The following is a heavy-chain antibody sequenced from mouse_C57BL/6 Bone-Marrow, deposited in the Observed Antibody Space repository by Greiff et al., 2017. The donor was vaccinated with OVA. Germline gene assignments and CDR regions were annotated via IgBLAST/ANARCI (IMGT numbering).Heavy chain of an antibody. J-gene: IGHJ4*01. CDR1: GYTFTDYY. CDR3: ARRAYYSYHYYAMDY. Sequence: VQLKQSGPVLVKPGASVKMSCKASGYTFTDYYMNWVKQSHGKSLEWIGVINPYNGGTSYNQKFKGKATLTVDKSSRTAYMELNSLTSEDSAVYYCARRAYYSYHYYAMDYWGQGTSVTVSS. CDR2: INPYNGGT. V-gene: IGHV1-19*01. D-gene: IGHD2-12*01.